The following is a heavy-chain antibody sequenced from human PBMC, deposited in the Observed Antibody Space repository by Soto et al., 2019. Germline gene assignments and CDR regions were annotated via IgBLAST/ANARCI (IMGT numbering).Heavy chain of an antibody. CDR2: ISESGDRA. Sequence: ERLLLDSGGDLVQSGGSLRLSCAASGFTFSNVVMSWVRQAPGKGPEWVTSISESGDRADYADSVKGRFTISRDNSKNTLYLQMNSLRAEDTAIYYCARGGTTTRTTPTRELDPWCQGTLVTVSS. CDR3: ARGGTTTRTTPTRELDP. D-gene: IGHD1-26*01. CDR1: GFTFSNVV. V-gene: IGHV3-23*01. J-gene: IGHJ5*02.